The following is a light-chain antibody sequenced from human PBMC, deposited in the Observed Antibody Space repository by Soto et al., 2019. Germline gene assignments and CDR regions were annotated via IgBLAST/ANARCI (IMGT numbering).Light chain of an antibody. CDR2: GAF. V-gene: IGKV3-15*01. J-gene: IGKJ5*01. Sequence: EILRTQSPATLSLSPGEGVTLSCRASQSMTTKLAWYQKKPGQAPRLLIHGAFTRATGIPARFSGSGSGTELILTISSLHSEDFAVYYCQQYNNWPPITFGQGTRLEIK. CDR1: QSMTTK. CDR3: QQYNNWPPIT.